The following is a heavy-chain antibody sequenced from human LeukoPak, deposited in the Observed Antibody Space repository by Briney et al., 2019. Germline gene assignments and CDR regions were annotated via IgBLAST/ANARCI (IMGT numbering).Heavy chain of an antibody. CDR1: GFSFSFYG. Sequence: PGRSLRLSCAASGFSFSFYGMHCVRQAPGKGLEWVAVISEDGTKKNYAESVKGRFTISRDDAKNLLYLQVDSLRAEDTAVYFCAREGGSRAVAGTGNWFDPWGQGTLVTVSS. CDR2: ISEDGTKK. CDR3: AREGGSRAVAGTGNWFDP. V-gene: IGHV3-30*03. J-gene: IGHJ5*02. D-gene: IGHD6-19*01.